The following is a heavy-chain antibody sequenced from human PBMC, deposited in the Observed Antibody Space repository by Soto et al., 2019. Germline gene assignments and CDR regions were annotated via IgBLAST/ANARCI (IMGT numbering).Heavy chain of an antibody. CDR1: GYTLTELS. CDR3: ATVRYSSGWYLGPKYYFDY. CDR2: FDPEDGET. J-gene: IGHJ4*02. Sequence: WASVKVSCKVSGYTLTELSMHWVRQAPGKGLEWMGGFDPEDGETIYAQKFQGRVTMTEDTSTDTAYMELSSLRSEDTAVYYCATVRYSSGWYLGPKYYFDYWGQGTLVTVSS. V-gene: IGHV1-24*01. D-gene: IGHD6-19*01.